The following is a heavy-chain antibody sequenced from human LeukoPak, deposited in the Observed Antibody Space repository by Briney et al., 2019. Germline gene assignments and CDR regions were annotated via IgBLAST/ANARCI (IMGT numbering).Heavy chain of an antibody. J-gene: IGHJ4*02. D-gene: IGHD3-10*01. CDR1: GFTFSSYG. V-gene: IGHV3-30*02. CDR3: ARTPGGSGSFFDY. CDR2: IRYDESTK. Sequence: PGGSLRLSCAASGFTFSSYGMHWVRQAPGKGLEWVAFIRYDESTKFYADSVKGRFTISRDNSKNMVYLQMNSLRAEDTAVYYCARTPGGSGSFFDYWGQGTPVTVST.